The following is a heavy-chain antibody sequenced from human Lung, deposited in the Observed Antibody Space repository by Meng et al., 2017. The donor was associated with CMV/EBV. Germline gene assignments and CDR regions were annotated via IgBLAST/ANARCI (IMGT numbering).Heavy chain of an antibody. V-gene: IGHV3-7*01. J-gene: IGHJ4*02. Sequence: GESLKISCAASGFTFSRYWMGWVRQVPGKGLEWVANIKQDGSEKYYVDSVKGRFTIARDNAKNSLYLQMNSLGADDTAVYYCVKGGTQDLDYWGQGTLVTVSS. CDR3: VKGGTQDLDY. D-gene: IGHD1-26*01. CDR2: IKQDGSEK. CDR1: GFTFSRYW.